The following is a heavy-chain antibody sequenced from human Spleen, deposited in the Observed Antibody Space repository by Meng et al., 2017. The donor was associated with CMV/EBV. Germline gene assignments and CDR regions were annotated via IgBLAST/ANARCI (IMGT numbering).Heavy chain of an antibody. Sequence: SGGSVSNDNYYWGWIRQPPGKGLECIGTISNSGTTHYNPSLKSRVTISIDTTKNQFSLKLSSVTAADTAVYYCAPEYSGTYYAYLDYWGQGILVTVSS. V-gene: IGHV4-39*01. CDR1: GGSVSNDNYY. CDR3: APEYSGTYYAYLDY. D-gene: IGHD1-26*01. CDR2: ISNSGTT. J-gene: IGHJ4*02.